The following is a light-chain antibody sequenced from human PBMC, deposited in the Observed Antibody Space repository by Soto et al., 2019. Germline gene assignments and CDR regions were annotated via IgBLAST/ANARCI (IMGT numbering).Light chain of an antibody. CDR3: SSYAGSTNFV. J-gene: IGLJ1*01. CDR1: SSDVGGYNY. Sequence: QSALTQLPSASGSPGQSVTFSCTGTSSDVGGYNYVSWYQQHPGKAPRLMIYDVIKRPSGVPDRFSGSKSGNTASLTVSGLQAEDEADYYCSSYAGSTNFVFGPGTKVTVL. V-gene: IGLV2-8*01. CDR2: DVI.